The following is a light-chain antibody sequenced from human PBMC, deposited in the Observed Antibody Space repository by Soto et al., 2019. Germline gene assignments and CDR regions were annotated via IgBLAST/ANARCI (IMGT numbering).Light chain of an antibody. CDR3: LQDYGYPWT. V-gene: IGKV1-6*01. CDR1: QSISSY. J-gene: IGKJ1*01. CDR2: AAS. Sequence: IQMTQSPSSLSASVGDRVTITCRASQSISSYLNWYQQKPGKAPKLLIYAASILQSGVPLRFSGSGSGTNFTLSITSLQPEDSASYYCLQDYGYPWTFGQGTKVEVK.